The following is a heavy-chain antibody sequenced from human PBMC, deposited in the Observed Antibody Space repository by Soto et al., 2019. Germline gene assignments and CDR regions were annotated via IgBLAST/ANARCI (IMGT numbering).Heavy chain of an antibody. V-gene: IGHV3-30*03. CDR1: GFTFSSYG. Sequence: QVQLVESGGGVVQPGRSLRLSCAASGFTFSSYGMHWVRQAPGKGLEWVAGITYDGSNKYYAESVKGRFTISRDNSKNTLYLQMNSLRAEETAVYYCATDKYYYDSSGYYSFDYWGQGSLVTVSS. CDR3: ATDKYYYDSSGYYSFDY. J-gene: IGHJ4*02. D-gene: IGHD3-22*01. CDR2: ITYDGSNK.